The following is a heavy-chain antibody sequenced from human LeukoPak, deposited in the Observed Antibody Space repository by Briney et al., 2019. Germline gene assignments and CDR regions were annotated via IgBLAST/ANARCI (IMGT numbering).Heavy chain of an antibody. D-gene: IGHD3-10*01. Sequence: GGSLRLSCAASGFTVSSNYMSWVRQAPGKGLECISVIYSAGTTNYADSVKGRFTISRDISKTTVYLQMNSLRAEDTAVYYCARTPNYYYGSGNYYNDWGQGTLVTVSS. V-gene: IGHV3-53*01. CDR3: ARTPNYYYGSGNYYND. CDR2: IYSAGTT. CDR1: GFTVSSNY. J-gene: IGHJ4*02.